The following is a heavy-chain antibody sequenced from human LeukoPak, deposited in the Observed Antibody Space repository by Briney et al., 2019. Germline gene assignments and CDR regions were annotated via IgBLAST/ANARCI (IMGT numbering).Heavy chain of an antibody. CDR3: AKDQDIVVVVAAAVDY. J-gene: IGHJ4*02. D-gene: IGHD2-15*01. CDR1: GFTFSSYG. CDR2: ISYDGSNK. V-gene: IGHV3-30*18. Sequence: PGRSLRLSCAASGFTFSSYGMHWVRQAPGKGLEWVAVISYDGSNKYYADSVKGRFTISRDNSKNTLYLQMNSLRDEDTAVYYCAKDQDIVVVVAAAVDYWGQGTLVTVSS.